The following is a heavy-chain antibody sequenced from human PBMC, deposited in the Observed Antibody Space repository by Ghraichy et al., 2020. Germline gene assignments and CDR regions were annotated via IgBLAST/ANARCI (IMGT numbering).Heavy chain of an antibody. Sequence: GGSLRLSCAASGFTFSSYAMHWVRQAPGKGLEWVAVISYDGSNKYYIDSVKGRFTISRDNSKNTLYLQMNSLRAEDTAVYYCARGDHSSGWWKYWWKRGYFDYWGQGTLVTVSS. CDR1: GFTFSSYA. V-gene: IGHV3-30*04. CDR3: ARGDHSSGWWKYWWKRGYFDY. D-gene: IGHD6-19*01. CDR2: ISYDGSNK. J-gene: IGHJ4*02.